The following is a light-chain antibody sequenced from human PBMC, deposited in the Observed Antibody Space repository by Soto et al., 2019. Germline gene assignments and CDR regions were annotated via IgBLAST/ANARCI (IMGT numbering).Light chain of an antibody. Sequence: DIQMTQSPSTLSASVGDRVTITCRASQTISSWLAWYQQKPGKAPKLLIYKASSFESGVPSRFSGSGSGTEFTLTISSLQPDDFATYYCKQYSNYWTFGQGTKVEIK. CDR2: KAS. CDR3: KQYSNYWT. CDR1: QTISSW. V-gene: IGKV1-5*03. J-gene: IGKJ1*01.